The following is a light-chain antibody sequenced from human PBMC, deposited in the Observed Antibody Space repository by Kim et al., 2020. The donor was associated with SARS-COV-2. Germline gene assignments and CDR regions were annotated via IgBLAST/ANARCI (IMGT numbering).Light chain of an antibody. J-gene: IGKJ5*01. Sequence: EIVLTQSPATLSLSPGERATLSCRASQSVSNYLAWYQQKPGQAPRLLIHDASNRATGIPARFSGSGSGTDFTLTISSLEPEDSAVYYCQRSSNFPRNTFGQGTRLEIK. CDR3: QRSSNFPRNT. CDR2: DAS. V-gene: IGKV3-11*01. CDR1: QSVSNY.